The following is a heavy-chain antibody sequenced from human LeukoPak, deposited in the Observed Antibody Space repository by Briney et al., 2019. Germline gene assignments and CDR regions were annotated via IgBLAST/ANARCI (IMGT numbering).Heavy chain of an antibody. D-gene: IGHD3-3*01. CDR2: IIPIFGTA. Sequence: SVKVSCKASGGTFSSYAISWVRQAPGQGLEWMGGIIPIFGTANYAQKFQGRVTITADESTSTAYMELSSLRSEDTAVYYCAREPPGPYDFWSGYPLDVWGKGTTVTVPS. CDR3: AREPPGPYDFWSGYPLDV. J-gene: IGHJ6*03. CDR1: GGTFSSYA. V-gene: IGHV1-69*13.